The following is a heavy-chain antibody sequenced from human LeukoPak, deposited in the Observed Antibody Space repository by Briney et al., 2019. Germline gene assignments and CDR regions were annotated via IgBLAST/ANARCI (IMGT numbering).Heavy chain of an antibody. CDR1: GFTFSSYG. D-gene: IGHD2-15*01. V-gene: IGHV3-33*06. CDR3: AKDQSVVVAASVLEY. CDR2: IWYDGSNK. Sequence: PGGSLRLSCAASGFTFSSYGMHWVRQAPGKGLEWVAVIWYDGSNKYYADSVKGRFTISRDNSKNTLYLQMNSLRAEDTAVYYCAKDQSVVVAASVLEYWGQGTLVTVSS. J-gene: IGHJ4*02.